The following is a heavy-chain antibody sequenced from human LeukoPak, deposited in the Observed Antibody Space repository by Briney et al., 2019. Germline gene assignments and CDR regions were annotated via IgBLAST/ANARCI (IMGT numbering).Heavy chain of an antibody. D-gene: IGHD3-22*01. CDR2: IIPIFGTA. J-gene: IGHJ4*02. CDR1: GGTFSSYT. V-gene: IGHV1-69*01. Sequence: SVKVSCKASGGTFSSYTISWVRQAPGQGLEWMGGIIPIFGTANYAQKFQGRVTITADESTSTAYMELSSLRSEDTAVYYCATYYYDSSGYYFDYWGQGTLVTVSS. CDR3: ATYYYDSSGYYFDY.